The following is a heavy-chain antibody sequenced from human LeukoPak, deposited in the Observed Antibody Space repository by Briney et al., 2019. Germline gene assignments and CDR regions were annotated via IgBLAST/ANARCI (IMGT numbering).Heavy chain of an antibody. CDR2: IKTDGSQI. CDR3: ARDLNWETY. V-gene: IGHV3-7*01. Sequence: GGSLRLSCVASGFTFSSYWMTWVRQAPGKGLEWVANIKTDGSQIKYVDSVKGRFTISRDNAKNSLYLQMNSLRVEDTAVYYCARDLNWETYWGQGTLVSVSS. D-gene: IGHD7-27*01. CDR1: GFTFSSYW. J-gene: IGHJ4*02.